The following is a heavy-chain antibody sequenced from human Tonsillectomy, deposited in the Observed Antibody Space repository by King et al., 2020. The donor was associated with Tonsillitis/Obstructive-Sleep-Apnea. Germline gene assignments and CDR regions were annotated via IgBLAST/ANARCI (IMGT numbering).Heavy chain of an antibody. V-gene: IGHV4-4*02. CDR3: ARAIVIVPAAMPALPGAFDI. J-gene: IGHJ3*02. CDR1: GGSISSSNW. D-gene: IGHD2-2*01. CDR2: IYHSGST. Sequence: QLQESGPGLVKPSGTLSLTCAVSGGSISSSNWWSWVRQPPGKGLEWIGEIYHSGSTNYNPSLKSRVTISVDKSKNQFSLKMSSVTAADTAVYYFARAIVIVPAAMPALPGAFDIWGQGTVVTVSS.